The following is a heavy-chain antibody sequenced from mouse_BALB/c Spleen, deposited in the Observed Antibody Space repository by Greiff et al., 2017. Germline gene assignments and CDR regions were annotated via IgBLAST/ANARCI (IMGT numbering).Heavy chain of an antibody. CDR1: GFSLTSYG. CDR2: IWAGGST. Sequence: VKLVESGPGLVAPSQSLSITCTVSGFSLTSYGVHWVRQPPGKGLEWLGVIWAGGSTNYNSALMSRLSISKDNSKSQVFLKMNSLQTDDTAMYYCARDLTVGYYAMDYWGQGTSVTVSS. CDR3: ARDLTVGYYAMDY. J-gene: IGHJ4*01. V-gene: IGHV2-9*02. D-gene: IGHD1-1*01.